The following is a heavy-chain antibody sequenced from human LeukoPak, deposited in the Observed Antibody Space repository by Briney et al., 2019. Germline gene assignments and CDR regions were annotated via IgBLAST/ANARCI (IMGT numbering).Heavy chain of an antibody. CDR1: GFTFSGYS. D-gene: IGHD5-18*01. CDR3: AREEGQLAV. Sequence: GGSLRLSCAASGFTFSGYSMTWVRQAPGEGLEWVSSISTSNSYRYYADSVKGRFTISRDNAKNSLYLQMNSLRAEDTAVYYCAREEGQLAVWGQGTLVTVSS. J-gene: IGHJ4*02. V-gene: IGHV3-21*01. CDR2: ISTSNSYR.